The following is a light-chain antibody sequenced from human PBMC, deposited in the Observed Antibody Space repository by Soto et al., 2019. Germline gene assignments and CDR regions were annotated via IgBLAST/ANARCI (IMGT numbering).Light chain of an antibody. CDR2: GAS. J-gene: IGKJ2*01. CDR3: QQYNNCPPYT. Sequence: EIVMTQSPATLSVSPGERATLSCRASQSVSSNLAWYQQKPGQAPRLRIYGASTRATGIPARFSGSGSGAAVTLTISSLQSVDFAVYYCQQYNNCPPYTLGQGTKLEIK. CDR1: QSVSSN. V-gene: IGKV3-15*01.